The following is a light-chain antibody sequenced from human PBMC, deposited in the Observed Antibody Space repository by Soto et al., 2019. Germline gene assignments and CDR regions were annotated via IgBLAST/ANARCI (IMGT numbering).Light chain of an antibody. CDR2: DVS. CDR3: SSSTSSSTYV. J-gene: IGLJ1*01. V-gene: IGLV2-14*01. CDR1: SSDVGGYNY. Sequence: QSALTQPASVSGSPGQSITISCTGTSSDVGGYNYVSWYQQHPGKAPKLMIYDVSNRPSGVSNRFSGSKSGNTASLTISGLQPEDEADYYCSSSTSSSTYVFGTGTKLTVL.